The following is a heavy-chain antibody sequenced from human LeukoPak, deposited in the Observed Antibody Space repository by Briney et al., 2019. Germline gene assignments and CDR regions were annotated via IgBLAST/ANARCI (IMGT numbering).Heavy chain of an antibody. J-gene: IGHJ4*02. CDR2: ISGYNGNT. V-gene: IGHV1-18*01. CDR1: GYGFTSYG. CDR3: AREYCSTTRCYMADY. D-gene: IGHD2-2*01. Sequence: ASVKVSCKASGYGFTSYGISWVRQAPGQGLEWIGWISGYNGNTNYVQKLQGRVTMTTDTSTSTAYMELRSLRSDDTAVYYCAREYCSTTRCYMADYWGQGTLVTVSS.